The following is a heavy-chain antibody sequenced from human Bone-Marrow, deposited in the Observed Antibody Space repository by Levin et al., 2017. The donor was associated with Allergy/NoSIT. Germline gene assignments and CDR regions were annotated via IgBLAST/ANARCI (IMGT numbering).Heavy chain of an antibody. CDR1: GFIFADYA. CDR2: LDGSSGKT. Sequence: AGGSLRLSCTLSGFIFADYAMNWVRQAPGRGLEWVSSLDGSSGKTHYADVVKGRFTISREYSKNTLFLQMNSLRVEDTARYYCAKAGTTVMLDYSYLDVWGEGTAVTVSS. J-gene: IGHJ6*03. V-gene: IGHV3-23*01. CDR3: AKAGTTVMLDYSYLDV. D-gene: IGHD4-17*01.